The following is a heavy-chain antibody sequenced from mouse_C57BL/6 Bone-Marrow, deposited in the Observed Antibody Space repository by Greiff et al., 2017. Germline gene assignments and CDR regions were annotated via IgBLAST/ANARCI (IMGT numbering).Heavy chain of an antibody. CDR3: AREGTVVAFDY. Sequence: VQLQQSGAELVMPGASVKLSCKASGYTFTSYWMHWVKQRPGQGLEWIGEIDPSDSYTNYNQKFKGKSTLTVDKSSRTAYMQLSSLTSEDSAVYYCAREGTVVAFDYWGQGTTLTVSS. V-gene: IGHV1-69*01. J-gene: IGHJ2*01. CDR1: GYTFTSYW. D-gene: IGHD1-1*01. CDR2: IDPSDSYT.